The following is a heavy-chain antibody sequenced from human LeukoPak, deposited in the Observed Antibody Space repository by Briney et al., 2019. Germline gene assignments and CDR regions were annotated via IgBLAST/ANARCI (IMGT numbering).Heavy chain of an antibody. J-gene: IGHJ4*02. CDR2: ISHGGST. V-gene: IGHV4-4*02. CDR3: ARHSSYSGWYGGYYFDY. CDR1: GGSISSSNW. Sequence: SETLSLTCAVSGGSISSSNWWSWVRQAPGKGLEWIGEISHGGSTNYNPSFKSRVTISVDKSKNQFSLKLSSVTAADTAVYYCARHSSYSGWYGGYYFDYWGQGTLVTVSS. D-gene: IGHD6-19*01.